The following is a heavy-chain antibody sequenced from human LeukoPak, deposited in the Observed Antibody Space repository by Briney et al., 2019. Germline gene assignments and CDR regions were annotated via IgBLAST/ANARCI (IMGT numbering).Heavy chain of an antibody. CDR2: ISSSSSYI. J-gene: IGHJ4*02. CDR1: GFTFSSYS. D-gene: IGHD3-9*01. Sequence: PGGSLRLSCAASGFTFSSYSMNWVRQAPGKGLEWVSSISSSSSYIYYADSVKGRFTISRDTSKDTVYLQMHSLRAEDTAVYYCAKGDVLPSYPTFDYWGQGTLVTVSS. V-gene: IGHV3-21*04. CDR3: AKGDVLPSYPTFDY.